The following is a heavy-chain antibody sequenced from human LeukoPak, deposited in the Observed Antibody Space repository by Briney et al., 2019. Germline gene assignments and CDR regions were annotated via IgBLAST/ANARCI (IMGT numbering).Heavy chain of an antibody. CDR3: AKDVAVVAAKNFDH. CDR1: GFTFDDYA. CDR2: IRGDGGST. J-gene: IGHJ4*02. V-gene: IGHV3-43*02. D-gene: IGHD2-21*02. Sequence: TGGSLRLSCAASGFTFDDYAMHWVRQAPGKGLEWVSLIRGDGGSTYYAGSVKGRFTISRDNSKNSLFLQMNSLRTDDTALYYCAKDVAVVAAKNFDHWGQGTLVTVSS.